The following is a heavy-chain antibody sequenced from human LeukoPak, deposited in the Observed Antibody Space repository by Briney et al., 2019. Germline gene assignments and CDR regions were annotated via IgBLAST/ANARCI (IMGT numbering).Heavy chain of an antibody. V-gene: IGHV1-2*02. D-gene: IGHD3-3*01. CDR1: GYTFTAYY. Sequence: ASVKVSCKASGYTFTAYYMHWVRQAPGQGLEWMGWIYPNSGGTNYARKFRGRVTMTRDTSISTACLELSRLKSDDTAVYYCARDWSVGIRDDYWGQGTLVTVSS. CDR3: ARDWSVGIRDDY. J-gene: IGHJ4*02. CDR2: IYPNSGGT.